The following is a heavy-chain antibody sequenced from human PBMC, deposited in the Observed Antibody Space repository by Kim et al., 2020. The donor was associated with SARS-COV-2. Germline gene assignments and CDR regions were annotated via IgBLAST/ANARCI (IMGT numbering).Heavy chain of an antibody. Sequence: GESLKISCKGSGYSFTSYWISWVRQMPGKGLEWMGRIDPSDSYTNYSPSFQGHVTISADKSISTAYLQWSSLKASDTAMYYCARHDRHPPPIVATFSMGYWGQGTLVTVSS. V-gene: IGHV5-10-1*01. D-gene: IGHD5-12*01. CDR2: IDPSDSYT. CDR3: ARHDRHPPPIVATFSMGY. J-gene: IGHJ4*02. CDR1: GYSFTSYW.